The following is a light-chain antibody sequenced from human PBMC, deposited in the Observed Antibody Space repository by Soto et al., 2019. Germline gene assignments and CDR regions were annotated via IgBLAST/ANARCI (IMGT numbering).Light chain of an antibody. CDR3: RQYGSSRWT. CDR2: GAS. CDR1: QSVSSSY. Sequence: IVLTQSPVTLSLSPGERATLSCRASQSVSSSYLAWYQQKPGQAPRLLIYGASSRATGIPDRFSGSGSGTDFTLTISRLEPEDFAVYYCRQYGSSRWTFGQGTKVDIK. V-gene: IGKV3-20*01. J-gene: IGKJ1*01.